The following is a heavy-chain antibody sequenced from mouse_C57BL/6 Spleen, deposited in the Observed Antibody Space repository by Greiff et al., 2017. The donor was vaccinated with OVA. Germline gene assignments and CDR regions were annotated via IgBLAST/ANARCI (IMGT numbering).Heavy chain of an antibody. Sequence: VQLQQPGTELVKPGASVKLSCKASGYTFTSYWMHWVKQRPGQGLEWIGNINPSNGGTNYNEKFKGKATLTVDKSSSTAYMQLSSLTSEDSAVYYCASVTTVVATGYYYAMDYWGQGTSVTVSS. D-gene: IGHD1-1*01. CDR2: INPSNGGT. CDR3: ASVTTVVATGYYYAMDY. V-gene: IGHV1-53*01. J-gene: IGHJ4*01. CDR1: GYTFTSYW.